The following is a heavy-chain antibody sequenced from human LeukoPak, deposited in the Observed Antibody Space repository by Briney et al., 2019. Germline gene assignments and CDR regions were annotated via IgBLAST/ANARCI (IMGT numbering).Heavy chain of an antibody. D-gene: IGHD3-22*01. CDR3: TTDRYYDNSELQFQH. CDR1: GFTLINAW. V-gene: IGHV3-15*01. Sequence: GGSLRLSCAASGFTLINAWMSWVRQAPGKGLEWLGRIKRETDGGTIGYAAPVKGRFTISRDDSRNTLYLQMDSLKIEDTAVYYCTTDRYYDNSELQFQHWGQGTLVTVSS. J-gene: IGHJ1*01. CDR2: IKRETDGGTI.